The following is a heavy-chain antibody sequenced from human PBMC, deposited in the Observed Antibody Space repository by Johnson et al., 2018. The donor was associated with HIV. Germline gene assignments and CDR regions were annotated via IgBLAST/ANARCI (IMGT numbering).Heavy chain of an antibody. D-gene: IGHD1-14*01. CDR3: ARSRQVGTPDAFDI. Sequence: VQLVESGGGLVQPGGSLRLSCAASGFTVSRDYMSWVRQAPGKGLEWVSVIYSGDSTYYADSVKGRFIISRDNSKHTLYLQMNSLRADDTAVYYCARSRQVGTPDAFDIWGQGTMVTVSS. V-gene: IGHV3-66*01. CDR1: GFTVSRDY. J-gene: IGHJ3*02. CDR2: IYSGDST.